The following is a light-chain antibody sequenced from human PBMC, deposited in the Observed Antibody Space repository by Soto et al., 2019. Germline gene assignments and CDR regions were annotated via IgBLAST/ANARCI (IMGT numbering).Light chain of an antibody. V-gene: IGKV3-20*01. CDR3: QQYGSFPLT. CDR2: GAS. J-gene: IGKJ4*01. Sequence: EIVLTQSPGTLSLSPGERATLSCRASQSVSSSYLAWYQQKPGQAPRLLIYGASSRATSIPDRFSGSGSGTDFTLTISRLEPEDFAVYYCQQYGSFPLTFGGGTKVEIK. CDR1: QSVSSSY.